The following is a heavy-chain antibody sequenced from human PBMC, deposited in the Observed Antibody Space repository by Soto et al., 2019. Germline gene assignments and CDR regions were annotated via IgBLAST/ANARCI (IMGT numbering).Heavy chain of an antibody. CDR1: GFTFSSYW. J-gene: IGHJ6*02. V-gene: IGHV3-7*05. CDR3: ARAPYSSSSGELYYYYYGMDV. CDR2: IKQDGSEK. D-gene: IGHD6-6*01. Sequence: GGSLRLSCAASGFTFSSYWMSWVRQAPGKGLEWVANIKQDGSEKYYVDSVKGRFTISRDNAKNSLYLQMNSLRAEDTAVYYCARAPYSSSSGELYYYYYGMDVWGQGTTVTVSS.